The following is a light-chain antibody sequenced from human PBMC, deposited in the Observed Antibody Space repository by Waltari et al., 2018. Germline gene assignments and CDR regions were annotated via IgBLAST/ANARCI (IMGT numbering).Light chain of an antibody. CDR1: QGISNY. V-gene: IGKV1-27*01. CDR2: AAS. CDR3: QKYNSAPAT. J-gene: IGKJ4*01. Sequence: DIQMTQSPSSLSASVGDRVTITCRASQGISNYLAWYQQKPGKVPKLLIYAASTLQSGAPSRFSGSESGTDFTLTISSLHPEDVATYYCQKYNSAPATFGGGTKVEIK.